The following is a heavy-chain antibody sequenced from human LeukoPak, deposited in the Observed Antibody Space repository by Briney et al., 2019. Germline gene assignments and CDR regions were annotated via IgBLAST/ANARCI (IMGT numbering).Heavy chain of an antibody. V-gene: IGHV3-11*06. J-gene: IGHJ4*02. D-gene: IGHD6-13*01. CDR3: ARDGYYEQQLVPFDY. Sequence: GGSLRLSCAASGFTFSDYYMSWIRQAPGKGLEWGSYISSSSSYTNYADSVKGRFTISRDNAKNSLYLQMNSLRAEDTAVYYCARDGYYEQQLVPFDYWGQGTLVTVSS. CDR1: GFTFSDYY. CDR2: ISSSSSYT.